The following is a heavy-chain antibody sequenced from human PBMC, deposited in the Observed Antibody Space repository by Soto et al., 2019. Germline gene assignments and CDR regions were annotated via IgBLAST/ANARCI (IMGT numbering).Heavy chain of an antibody. CDR2: VNNDGTDA. D-gene: IGHD6-13*01. CDR1: GFTFSNYW. CDR3: ARGGLQHALDV. J-gene: IGHJ6*02. V-gene: IGHV3-74*03. Sequence: EVQLVESGGGLVQPGGSLRLSCAASGFTFSNYWMYWVRQAPGKGLVWVSRVNNDGTDATHADSVKGRFTISRDNAENTLYLQSHSLRAEDTAVYYCARGGLQHALDVWGQGSTVTVSS.